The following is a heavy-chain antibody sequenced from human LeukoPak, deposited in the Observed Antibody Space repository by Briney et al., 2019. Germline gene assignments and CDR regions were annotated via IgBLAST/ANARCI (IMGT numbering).Heavy chain of an antibody. CDR1: GYTLTELS. Sequence: ASVRVSCKVSGYTLTELSMHWVRQAPGEGLEWMGGFDPEDGETIYAQKFQGRVTMTEDTSTGTAYMELSSLRSEDTAVYYCATPDIDILTGYYRYWGQGTLVTVSS. V-gene: IGHV1-24*01. D-gene: IGHD3-9*01. CDR2: FDPEDGET. CDR3: ATPDIDILTGYYRY. J-gene: IGHJ4*02.